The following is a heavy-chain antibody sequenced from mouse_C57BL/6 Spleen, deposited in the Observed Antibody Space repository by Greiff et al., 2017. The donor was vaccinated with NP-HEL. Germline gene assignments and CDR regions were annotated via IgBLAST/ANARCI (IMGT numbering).Heavy chain of an antibody. CDR1: GYTFTSYW. CDR2: IDPSDSYT. D-gene: IGHD1-1*01. Sequence: QVQLQQPGAELVRPGTSVKLSCKASGYTFTSYWMHWVKQRPGQGLEWIGVIDPSDSYTNYNQKFKGKATLTVDTSSSTAYMQLSSLTSEDSAVYYCERKEITTIVATRWYFDVWGTGTTVTVSS. V-gene: IGHV1-59*01. CDR3: ERKEITTIVATRWYFDV. J-gene: IGHJ1*03.